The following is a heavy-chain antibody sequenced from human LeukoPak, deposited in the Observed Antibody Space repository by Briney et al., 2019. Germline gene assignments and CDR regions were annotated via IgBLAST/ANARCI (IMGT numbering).Heavy chain of an antibody. Sequence: ASLRPSCKASGYTFTGDYIHGVRQAPGQGLEWMGWINPISGGTNYAQNIQGRVTFTIDTSTNTAYMKLSRLRPDDTAVYYCATDGFQGMILYVVYYMDVWGKGTTVTVSS. CDR3: ATDGFQGMILYVVYYMDV. CDR2: INPISGGT. J-gene: IGHJ6*03. D-gene: IGHD2-21*01. CDR1: GYTFTGDY. V-gene: IGHV1-2*02.